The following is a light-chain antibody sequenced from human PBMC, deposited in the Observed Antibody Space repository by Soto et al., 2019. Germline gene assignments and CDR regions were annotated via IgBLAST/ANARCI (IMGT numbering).Light chain of an antibody. CDR2: AAS. CDR1: QDINTY. J-gene: IGKJ5*01. V-gene: IGKV1-9*01. Sequence: DIQLAQSPSFLSASVGDRVTITCRASQDINTYLAWYQQKPGKAPKLLIFAASTLQNGVPSRFSGSGSGTEFTVTITSLQPEDFATYYCQQRKSYPITFGQGTRLEIK. CDR3: QQRKSYPIT.